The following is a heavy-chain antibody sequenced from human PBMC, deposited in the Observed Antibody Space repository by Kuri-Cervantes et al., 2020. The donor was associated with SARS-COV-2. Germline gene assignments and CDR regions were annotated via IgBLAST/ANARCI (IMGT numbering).Heavy chain of an antibody. CDR1: GFTFSSYS. CDR3: ARAVVVTAMPFGY. D-gene: IGHD2-21*02. J-gene: IGHJ4*02. CDR2: ISSSSSYI. Sequence: SCAASGFTFSSYSMNWVRQAPGKGLEWVSSISSSSSYIYYADSVKGRFTISRDNAKNSLYLQMNSLRAEDTAVYYCARAVVVTAMPFGYWGQGTLVTVSS. V-gene: IGHV3-21*01.